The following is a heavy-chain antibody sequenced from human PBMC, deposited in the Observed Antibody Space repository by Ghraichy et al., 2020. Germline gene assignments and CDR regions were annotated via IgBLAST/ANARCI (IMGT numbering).Heavy chain of an antibody. CDR1: GYTFTSYG. CDR2: ISAYNGNT. CDR3: ARARYDSSELGFDY. Sequence: ASVKVSCKASGYTFTSYGISWVRQAPGQGLEWMGWISAYNGNTNYAQKLQGRVTMTTDTSTSTAYMELRSLRSDDTAVYYCARARYDSSELGFDYWGQGTLVTVSS. J-gene: IGHJ4*02. D-gene: IGHD3-22*01. V-gene: IGHV1-18*04.